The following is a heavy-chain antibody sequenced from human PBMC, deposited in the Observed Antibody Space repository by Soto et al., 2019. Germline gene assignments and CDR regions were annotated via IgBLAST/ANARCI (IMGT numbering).Heavy chain of an antibody. D-gene: IGHD3-10*01. Sequence: VEVSFQTSGYTFTIYDIHCVRQAPGQRLEWTGWINAGNGNTKYSQKFQGRVTITRDTSASTAYMELSSLRSEDTAVYYCARVHYYGSGSYSPHYYYGMDVWRQGTTVTVSS. CDR1: GYTFTIYD. J-gene: IGHJ6*02. CDR3: ARVHYYGSGSYSPHYYYGMDV. CDR2: INAGNGNT. V-gene: IGHV1-3*01.